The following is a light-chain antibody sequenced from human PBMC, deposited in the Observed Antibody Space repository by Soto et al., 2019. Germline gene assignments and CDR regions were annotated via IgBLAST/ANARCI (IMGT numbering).Light chain of an antibody. CDR3: QQLNSYPHT. CDR2: AAI. Sequence: DIQMTQSPSFLSASVGDRVTINCRASQDISSFLAWYQERPGKAPNLLITAAIVLQSGVPSRFSGSGSGTEYTLTITSLQPEDFATYYCQQLNSYPHTFGQGTKVDIK. CDR1: QDISSF. V-gene: IGKV1-9*01. J-gene: IGKJ2*01.